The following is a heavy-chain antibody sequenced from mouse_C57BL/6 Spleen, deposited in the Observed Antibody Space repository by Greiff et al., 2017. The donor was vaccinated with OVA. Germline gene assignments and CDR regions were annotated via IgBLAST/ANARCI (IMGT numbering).Heavy chain of an antibody. D-gene: IGHD1-1*01. Sequence: VQLKESGPELVKPGASVKIPCKASGYTFTDYNMDWVKQSHGKSLEWIGDINPNNGGTIYNQKFKGKATLTVDKSSSTAYMELRSLTSEDTAVYYCARFITTVGYFDYWGQGTTLTVSS. CDR3: ARFITTVGYFDY. CDR2: INPNNGGT. CDR1: GYTFTDYN. V-gene: IGHV1-18*01. J-gene: IGHJ2*01.